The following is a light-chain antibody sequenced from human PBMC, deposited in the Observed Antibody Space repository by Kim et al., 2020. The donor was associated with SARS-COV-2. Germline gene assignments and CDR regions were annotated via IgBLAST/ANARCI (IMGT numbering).Light chain of an antibody. Sequence: SSELTQDPAVYVALGQTVRITCQGDSLGMYFATWYRQKPGEAPLLVIYDKNNRTSGITDRFSDSSSGNTAYLTITGTQAEDEADNYCSSRESSGNLTMVF. CDR2: DKN. J-gene: IGLJ3*02. CDR3: SSRESSGNLTMV. CDR1: SLGMYF. V-gene: IGLV3-19*01.